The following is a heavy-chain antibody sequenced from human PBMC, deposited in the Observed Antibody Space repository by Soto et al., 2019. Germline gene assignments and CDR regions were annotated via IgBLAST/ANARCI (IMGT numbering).Heavy chain of an antibody. CDR2: ISWNSGSI. J-gene: IGHJ4*02. Sequence: EVQPVESGGGLVQPGRSLRLSCAASGFTFDDYAMHWVRQAPGKGLEWVSGISWNSGSIGYADSVKGRFTISRDNAKNSLYLQMNSLRAEDTALYYCAKDKSSTRQGDFDYWGQGTLVTVSS. V-gene: IGHV3-9*01. CDR3: AKDKSSTRQGDFDY. CDR1: GFTFDDYA. D-gene: IGHD2-2*01.